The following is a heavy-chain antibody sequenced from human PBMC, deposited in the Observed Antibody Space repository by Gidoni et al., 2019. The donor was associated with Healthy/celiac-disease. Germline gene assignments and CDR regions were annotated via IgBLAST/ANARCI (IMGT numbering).Heavy chain of an antibody. CDR1: GGALRSGGYY. CDR2: IYYSGST. Sequence: QVQLQESGPGLVKPSQTLSLTCTVSGGALRSGGYYWRLIRQHPGKGLEWIGYIYYSGSTYYNPSLKSRVTISVDTSKNQFSLKLSSVTAADTAVYYCARGLPLAPPGIAVAGTEVWFDPWGQGTLVTVSS. CDR3: ARGLPLAPPGIAVAGTEVWFDP. D-gene: IGHD6-19*01. V-gene: IGHV4-31*03. J-gene: IGHJ5*02.